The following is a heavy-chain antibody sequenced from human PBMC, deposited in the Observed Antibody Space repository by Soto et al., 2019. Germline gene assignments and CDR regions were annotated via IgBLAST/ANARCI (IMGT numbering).Heavy chain of an antibody. CDR2: ISWNSGSI. V-gene: IGHV3-9*01. CDR1: GFTFNDYA. D-gene: IGHD3-10*01. CDR3: AKGLRSPCSTMRCNYYDYYDGMDV. Sequence: EVQLVESGGGLAQPGRSLRLSCAASGFTFNDYAMHWVRQPPGKGLEWVSGISWNSGSIGYADSVKGRFTVSRDNTKNFLYLQMHSLRVEDTALYYCAKGLRSPCSTMRCNYYDYYDGMDVWGGSTTFTVSS. J-gene: IGHJ6*04.